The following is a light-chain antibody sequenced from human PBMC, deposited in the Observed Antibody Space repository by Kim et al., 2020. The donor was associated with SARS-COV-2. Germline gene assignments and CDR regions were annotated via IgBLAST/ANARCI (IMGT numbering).Light chain of an antibody. CDR2: AAS. V-gene: IGKV1-8*01. CDR3: QQYYSYPLT. Sequence: ASTVDRVTITWRASQGIRSYLAGYQQKPGKAPKLLIYAASTLQSGVPSRFSGSGSGTDFTLTISCLQSEDFATYYCQQYYSYPLTFGGGTKVDIK. CDR1: QGIRSY. J-gene: IGKJ4*01.